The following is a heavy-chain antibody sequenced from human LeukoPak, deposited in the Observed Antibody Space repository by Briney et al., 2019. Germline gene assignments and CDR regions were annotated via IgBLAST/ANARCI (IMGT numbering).Heavy chain of an antibody. CDR1: GYTFTTHD. V-gene: IGHV1-8*01. CDR3: ARTHDYGGSFDY. D-gene: IGHD4-23*01. CDR2: MNPNSGNT. Sequence: ASVKVSCKASGYTFTTHDLTWVRQATGQGLEWMGWMNPNSGNTGYAQKFQGRVTITRNTSISTAYMELSSLRSEDTAVYYCARTHDYGGSFDYWGQGTLVTVSS. J-gene: IGHJ4*02.